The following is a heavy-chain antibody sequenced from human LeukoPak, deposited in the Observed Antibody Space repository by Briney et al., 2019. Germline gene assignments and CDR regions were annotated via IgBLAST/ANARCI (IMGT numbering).Heavy chain of an antibody. CDR1: GFTFSSYA. CDR2: ISGSGGST. V-gene: IGHV3-23*01. D-gene: IGHD3-9*01. CDR3: ANLKVGGPTLLYFDWLWTDAFDI. Sequence: PGGSLRLSCAASGFTFSSYAMSWVRQAPGKGLEWVSAISGSGGSTYYADSVKGRFTISRDNSKNTLYLQMNSLRAEDTAVYYCANLKVGGPTLLYFDWLWTDAFDIWGQGTMVTVSS. J-gene: IGHJ3*02.